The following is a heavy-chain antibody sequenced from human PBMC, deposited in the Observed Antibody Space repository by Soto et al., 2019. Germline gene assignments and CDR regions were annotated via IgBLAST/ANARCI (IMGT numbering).Heavy chain of an antibody. V-gene: IGHV4-39*01. Sequence: SDTLSLTFPGFNYSFMSVTYYWSGIRQPTGRELEWIGSLYYRETNDDNPSNKRRVTISKDEYKNQFSLKLTSMTAADTAVYYCATGRSDSGWYEEHFWGQGTLVTVSS. CDR3: ATGRSDSGWYEEHF. CDR2: LYYRETN. D-gene: IGHD6-19*01. CDR1: NYSFMSVTYY. J-gene: IGHJ4*02.